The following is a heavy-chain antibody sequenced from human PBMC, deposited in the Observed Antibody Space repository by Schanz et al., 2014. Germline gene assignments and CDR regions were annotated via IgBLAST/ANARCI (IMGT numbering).Heavy chain of an antibody. CDR2: MYINSGST. CDR3: AKRNHDMQSLPRDY. Sequence: EVQLVESGGGLIQPGGSLRLSCAVSGFTVNTNYMSWVRQAPGKGLEWISSMYINSGSTQYADSVKGRFIISRDSSKNTLYLEMNSLRAEDTAVYYCAKRNHDMQSLPRDYWRQGTLVIVSS. D-gene: IGHD3-9*01. J-gene: IGHJ4*02. CDR1: GFTVNTNY. V-gene: IGHV3-53*01.